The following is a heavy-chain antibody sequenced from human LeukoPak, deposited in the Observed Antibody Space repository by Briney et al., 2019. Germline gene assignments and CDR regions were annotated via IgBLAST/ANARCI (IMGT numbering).Heavy chain of an antibody. Sequence: SETLSLTCTVSGGSISSYYWSWIRQPPGKGLEWIGYIYYSGSTNYNPSLKSRVTISVVTSKNQFSLKLSSVTAADTAVYYCARLVDRQQLVDRGQGTLVTVSS. J-gene: IGHJ4*02. CDR3: ARLVDRQQLVD. D-gene: IGHD6-13*01. CDR1: GGSISSYY. V-gene: IGHV4-59*08. CDR2: IYYSGST.